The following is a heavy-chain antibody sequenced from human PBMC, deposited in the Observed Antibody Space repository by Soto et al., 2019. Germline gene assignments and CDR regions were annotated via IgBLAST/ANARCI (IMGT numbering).Heavy chain of an antibody. J-gene: IGHJ4*02. CDR1: GGSISSGGYY. CDR2: IYHSGST. Sequence: SETLSLTCTVSGGSISSGGYYWSWIRQPPGKGLEWIGYIYHSGSTYYNPSLKSRVTISVDRSKNQFSLKLSSVTAADTAVYYCARGSPADFDYWGQGTLVTVSS. V-gene: IGHV4-30-2*01. CDR3: ARGSPADFDY.